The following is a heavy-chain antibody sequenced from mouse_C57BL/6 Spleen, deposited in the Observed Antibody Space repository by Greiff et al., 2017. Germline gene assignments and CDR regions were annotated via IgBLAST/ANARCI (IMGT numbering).Heavy chain of an antibody. CDR3: AYGTYFDY. V-gene: IGHV6-3*01. CDR2: IRLKSDNYAT. CDR1: GFTFSNYW. Sequence: EVQVVESGGGLVQPGGSMKLSCVASGFTFSNYWMNWVRQSPEKGLEWVAQIRLKSDNYATHYAESVKGRFTISRDDSKSSVYLQMNNLRAEDTGIYYCAYGTYFDYWGQGTTLAVSS. J-gene: IGHJ2*01. D-gene: IGHD2-1*01.